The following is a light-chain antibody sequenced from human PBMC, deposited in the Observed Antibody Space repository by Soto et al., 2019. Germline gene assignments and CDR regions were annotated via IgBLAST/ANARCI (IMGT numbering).Light chain of an antibody. V-gene: IGKV1-39*01. CDR2: GAS. J-gene: IGKJ5*01. CDR1: QTITTY. Sequence: DIQLTQSPSSLSASLGDRVTITWGASQTITTYLSWFQQKPGKAPKXLVYGASSLESGVPSRFSGSGSGTEFTLTISSLQSEDFATYYCQQSYTNPITFGQGTRLEIK. CDR3: QQSYTNPIT.